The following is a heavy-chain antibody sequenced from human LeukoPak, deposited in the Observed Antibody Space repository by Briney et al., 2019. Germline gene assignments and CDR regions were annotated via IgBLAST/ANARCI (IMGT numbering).Heavy chain of an antibody. J-gene: IGHJ6*03. V-gene: IGHV4-4*07. CDR3: ARELGYCSGDSCSFYYSIDV. CDR1: GGSISNYY. CDR2: IYSSGST. Sequence: SETLSLTCTVSGGSISNYYWSWIRQPAGKGLEWIGRIYSSGSTNYNPSLKSRVTMSVNTSKNQFSLTRSSVTAADTAVYYCARELGYCSGDSCSFYYSIDVWGKGTTVTISS. D-gene: IGHD2-15*01.